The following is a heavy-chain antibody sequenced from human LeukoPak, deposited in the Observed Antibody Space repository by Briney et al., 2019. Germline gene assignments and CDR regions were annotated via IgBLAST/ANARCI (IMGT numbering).Heavy chain of an antibody. D-gene: IGHD5-12*01. Sequence: ASVKVSCKASGYTFTSYAMHWVRQAPGQRLEWMGWINAGNGNTKYSQKFQGRVTITRDTSASTAYMELSSQRSEDTAVYYCASYSGYEYYFDYWGQGTLVTVSS. V-gene: IGHV1-3*01. CDR1: GYTFTSYA. CDR3: ASYSGYEYYFDY. CDR2: INAGNGNT. J-gene: IGHJ4*02.